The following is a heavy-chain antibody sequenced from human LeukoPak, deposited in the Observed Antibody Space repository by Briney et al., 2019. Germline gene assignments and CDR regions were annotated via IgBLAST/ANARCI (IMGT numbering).Heavy chain of an antibody. CDR2: IRYDGNNK. D-gene: IGHD4-11*01. CDR3: ARDDYTSN. J-gene: IGHJ3*01. V-gene: IGHV3-30*02. CDR1: GITFSNYG. Sequence: GGSLRLSCGASGITFSNYGMHWVRQAPGKGLEWVAFIRYDGNNKHYADSVKGRFTISRDNSKSTLYLQMNSLRPEDTAVYYCARDDYTSNWGQGTMVTVSS.